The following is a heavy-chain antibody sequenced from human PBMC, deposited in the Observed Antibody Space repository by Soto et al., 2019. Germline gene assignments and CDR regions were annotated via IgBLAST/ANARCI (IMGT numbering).Heavy chain of an antibody. CDR2: ISAYNGNT. CDR1: GYTLTSYG. Sequence: GASVKGSCQASGYTLTSYGISWGRQAPGQGLEWMGWISAYNGNTNYAQKLQGRVTMTTDTSTSTAYMELRSLRSDDTAVYYCARDDVPSYYYYGMDVWGQGTTVTVSS. V-gene: IGHV1-18*01. J-gene: IGHJ6*02. CDR3: ARDDVPSYYYYGMDV.